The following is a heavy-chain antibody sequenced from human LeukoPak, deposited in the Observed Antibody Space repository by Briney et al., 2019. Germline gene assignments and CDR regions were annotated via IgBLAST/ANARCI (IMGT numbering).Heavy chain of an antibody. V-gene: IGHV3-9*01. CDR2: ISWNSGSI. D-gene: IGHD3-22*01. CDR3: AKDGHYYDSSGYYLDY. CDR1: GFTFDDYA. J-gene: IGHJ4*02. Sequence: GGSLRLSCAASGFTFDDYAMYWVRQAPGKGLEWVSGISWNSGSIGYADSVKGRFTISRDNAKNSLYLQMNSLRAEDTALYYCAKDGHYYDSSGYYLDYWGQGTLVTVSS.